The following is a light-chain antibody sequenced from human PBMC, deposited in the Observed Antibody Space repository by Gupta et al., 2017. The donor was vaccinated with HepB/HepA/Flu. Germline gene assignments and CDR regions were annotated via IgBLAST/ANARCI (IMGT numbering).Light chain of an antibody. CDR3: QQYGRSPLT. CDR1: QIINNNS. V-gene: IGKV3-20*01. J-gene: IGKJ4*01. CDR2: CAF. Sequence: EIVLTQSPGTLSVSLGDRATLSCRSSQIINNNSVAWYQQKPGQAPRLLIYCAFSRATGIPDRFSGSGSGTDFTLTISRLEAEDFAVYYCQQYGRSPLTFGRGTKVEIK.